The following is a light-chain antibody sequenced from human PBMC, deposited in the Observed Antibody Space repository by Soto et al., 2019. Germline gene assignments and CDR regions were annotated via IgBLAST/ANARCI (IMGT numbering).Light chain of an antibody. CDR1: QSVSSN. CDR3: QQYGSSGT. CDR2: GAS. J-gene: IGKJ1*01. V-gene: IGKV3-15*01. Sequence: EIVMTQSPATLSVSPGERATLSCRASQSVSSNLAWYQQKPGQAPRLLIYGASTRATGIPARFNGSGSGTDFTLTISRMAPEDFAVYYCQQYGSSGTFGQGTKVDIK.